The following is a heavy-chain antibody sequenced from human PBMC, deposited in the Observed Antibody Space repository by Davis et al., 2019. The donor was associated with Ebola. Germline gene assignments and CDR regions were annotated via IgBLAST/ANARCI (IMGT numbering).Heavy chain of an antibody. CDR1: GFSVSESY. J-gene: IGHJ4*02. Sequence: GESLKISCAAFGFSVSESYMTWVRQAPGKGLEWVSNIYSAGSTYYVDSVKGRFTISRDDSRNTLFLHMNSLRVDDTAVYYCVRTLTTLYWGPGTLVTVSP. CDR2: IYSAGST. CDR3: VRTLTTLY. D-gene: IGHD1-1*01. V-gene: IGHV3-66*01.